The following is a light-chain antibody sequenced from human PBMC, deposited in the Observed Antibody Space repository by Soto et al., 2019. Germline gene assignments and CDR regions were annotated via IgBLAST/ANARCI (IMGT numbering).Light chain of an antibody. J-gene: IGKJ4*02. CDR3: QQSYTSLALT. CDR1: QSISIY. V-gene: IGKV1-39*01. CDR2: GAA. Sequence: DIQMPQSPSSLSASVGDRVTITCRAGQSISIYLNWYQQKPGRAPKLLIFGAATLHTGGPPRFSGRGSGTNFTLTISSLQPEDFVTYYCQQSYTSLALTFGGGTKVEL.